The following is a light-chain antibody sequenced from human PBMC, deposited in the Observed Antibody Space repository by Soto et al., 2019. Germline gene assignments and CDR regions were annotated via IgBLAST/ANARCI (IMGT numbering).Light chain of an antibody. CDR3: QQYDNLPFT. Sequence: DIQMTQSPSSLSASVGDRVTITCQASQDITNYLSWYQQKPGKAPELLIYDASYLETGVPSRFSGSGSGTDFTFTISSLQPEDTATYYCQQYDNLPFTFGPGTKVDIK. J-gene: IGKJ3*01. CDR1: QDITNY. CDR2: DAS. V-gene: IGKV1-33*01.